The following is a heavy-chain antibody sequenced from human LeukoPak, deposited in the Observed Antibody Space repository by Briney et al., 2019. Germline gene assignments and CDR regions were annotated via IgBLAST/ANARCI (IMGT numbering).Heavy chain of an antibody. CDR1: GGSISSSNW. V-gene: IGHV4-4*02. Sequence: PSGTLSLTCAVSGGSISSSNWWSWVRQPPGKGLEWLGEIYHSGSTNYNPSLKSRVTISVDKSKNQFSLKLRSVTAADTAVYYCARPISFGEVLFLPFDSWGQGTLVIVSS. CDR3: ARPISFGEVLFLPFDS. D-gene: IGHD3-10*01. CDR2: IYHSGST. J-gene: IGHJ4*02.